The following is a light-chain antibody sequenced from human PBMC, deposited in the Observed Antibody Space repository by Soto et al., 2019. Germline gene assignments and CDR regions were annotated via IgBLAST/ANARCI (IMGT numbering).Light chain of an antibody. J-gene: IGKJ1*01. V-gene: IGKV3-20*01. CDR3: QQYGRGAGS. CDR2: GAS. Sequence: IVVTQSTGTLSLSPGERANLPCRASQGIXSSYAAWYQQKPGQAPSLLXYGASSRDTGIQDRFSGSGSGTDFTLTIRRLEPADLGVYEYQQYGRGAGSFGKGTRWIS. CDR1: QGIXSSY.